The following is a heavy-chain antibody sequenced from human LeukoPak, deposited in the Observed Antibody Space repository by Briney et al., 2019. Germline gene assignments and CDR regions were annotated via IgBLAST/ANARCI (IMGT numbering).Heavy chain of an antibody. Sequence: GGPQRLSCAASGFTFSSFAMSWVREAPGKGLEWVSAIGGSGATTYYADFLKGRFTISRDNPKNTLYLQMSSLRAEDTAVYYRAKRWVRGVISNWFDPWGQGTLVTVSS. CDR2: IGGSGATT. J-gene: IGHJ5*02. CDR1: GFTFSSFA. CDR3: AKRWVRGVISNWFDP. V-gene: IGHV3-23*01. D-gene: IGHD3-10*01.